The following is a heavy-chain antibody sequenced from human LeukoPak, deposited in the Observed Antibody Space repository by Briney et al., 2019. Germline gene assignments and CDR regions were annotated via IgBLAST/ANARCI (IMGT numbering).Heavy chain of an antibody. CDR1: GGSVSSSGYY. J-gene: IGHJ6*03. V-gene: IGHV4-39*01. Sequence: SETLSLTCTVSGGSVSSSGYYWGWIRQPPGKGLEWIGSIFYSGSTYYNPSLKSRVTISVDTSKSQFSLRLSSVTAADTAVYYCARHVQYQLLYNYYYYMDVWGKGTTVTVSS. D-gene: IGHD2-2*01. CDR2: IFYSGST. CDR3: ARHVQYQLLYNYYYYMDV.